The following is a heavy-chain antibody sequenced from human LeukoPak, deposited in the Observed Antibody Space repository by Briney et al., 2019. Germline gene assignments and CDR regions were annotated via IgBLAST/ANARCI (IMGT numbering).Heavy chain of an antibody. Sequence: PSETLSLTCTVSGGSISSSSYYWGWIRQPPGKGLEWIGEIYHSGSTNYNPSLKSRVTISVDKSKNQFSLKLSSVTAADTAVYYCAWRLIAAAGTWFDPWGQGTLVTVSS. J-gene: IGHJ5*02. CDR2: IYHSGST. V-gene: IGHV4-39*07. CDR3: AWRLIAAAGTWFDP. D-gene: IGHD6-13*01. CDR1: GGSISSSSYY.